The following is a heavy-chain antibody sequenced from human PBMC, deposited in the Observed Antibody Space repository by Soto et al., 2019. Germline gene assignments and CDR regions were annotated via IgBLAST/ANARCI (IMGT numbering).Heavy chain of an antibody. CDR2: IYSGDST. D-gene: IGHD3-9*01. CDR3: ASVWPTGS. Sequence: EVQLVESGGGLVQPGGSLRLSCAASGFIVRINYMTWVRQAPGKGLEWVSVIYSGDSTYYADSVKGRFTISRDNSENTLYLQMNSLRAEDTAVYYCASVWPTGSWGQGTLVTVSS. CDR1: GFIVRINY. J-gene: IGHJ5*02. V-gene: IGHV3-66*01.